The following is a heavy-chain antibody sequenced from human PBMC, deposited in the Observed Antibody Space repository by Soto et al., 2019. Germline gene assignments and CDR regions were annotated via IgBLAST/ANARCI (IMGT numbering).Heavy chain of an antibody. J-gene: IGHJ3*02. V-gene: IGHV3-21*01. D-gene: IGHD6-19*01. CDR2: ISSSSSYI. CDR1: GFTFSSYS. CDR3: ARGGSGWASGAFDI. Sequence: EVQLVESGGGLVKPGGSLRLSCAASGFTFSSYSMNWVRQAPGKGLEWVSSISSSSSYIYYAVSVKGRFTISRDNAKNSMYLQMNSLRAEDTAVYYCARGGSGWASGAFDIWGQGTMVTVSS.